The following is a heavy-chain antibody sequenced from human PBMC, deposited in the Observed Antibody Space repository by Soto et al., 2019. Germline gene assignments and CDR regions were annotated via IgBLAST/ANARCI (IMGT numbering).Heavy chain of an antibody. CDR1: GFTFSSYA. D-gene: IGHD3-3*01. J-gene: IGHJ6*02. Sequence: GGSLRLSCAASGFTFSSYAMSWVRQAPGKGLEWVSAISGSGGSTYYADSVKGRFTISRDNSKNTLYLQMNSLRAEDTAVYYCATKRKSGIYYYYYGMDVWGQGTSVTVSS. CDR3: ATKRKSGIYYYYYGMDV. CDR2: ISGSGGST. V-gene: IGHV3-23*01.